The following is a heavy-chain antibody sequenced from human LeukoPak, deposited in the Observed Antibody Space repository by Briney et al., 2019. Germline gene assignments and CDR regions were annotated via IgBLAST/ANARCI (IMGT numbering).Heavy chain of an antibody. CDR1: GFTFSNYW. Sequence: PGGSLRLSCAASGFTFSNYWMHWVRQAPGKGLVWVSRIHSDGSSTTYADSVKGRFTISRDNAKNTLYLQMNSLRAKDTAVYYCAKGGSKAPDYWGQGTLVTVSS. V-gene: IGHV3-74*01. CDR3: AKGGSKAPDY. J-gene: IGHJ4*02. CDR2: IHSDGSST. D-gene: IGHD4-11*01.